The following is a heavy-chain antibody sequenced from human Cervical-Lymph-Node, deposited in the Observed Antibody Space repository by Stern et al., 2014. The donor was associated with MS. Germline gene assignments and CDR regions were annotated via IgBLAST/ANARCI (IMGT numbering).Heavy chain of an antibody. J-gene: IGHJ5*02. Sequence: QVQLQESGPGLVKPSETLSLTCAVSGGSISSSDYYWGWIRQPPGKGLEWIGRIHESGSTFYNPSLKSRVTISSDTSKNQFSLSLSSVTAADTAMYYCARGLLWFGELKVNGFDPWGQGTLVTVSS. V-gene: IGHV4-39*01. CDR1: GGSISSSDYY. CDR2: IHESGST. D-gene: IGHD3-10*01. CDR3: ARGLLWFGELKVNGFDP.